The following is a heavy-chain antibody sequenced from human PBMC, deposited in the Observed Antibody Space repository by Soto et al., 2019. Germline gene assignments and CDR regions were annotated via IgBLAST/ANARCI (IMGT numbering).Heavy chain of an antibody. CDR1: GYSFTSYW. D-gene: IGHD6-13*01. CDR3: AGGIAAAGTIGNWFDP. Sequence: GESLRISCKGSGYSFTSYWISWVRQMPGKGLEWMGRIDPSDSYTNYSPSFQGHVTXSXXXXXXXXYXXWXXLKASDTAMYYCAGGIAAAGTIGNWFDPWGQGTLVTVSS. V-gene: IGHV5-10-1*01. CDR2: IDPSDSYT. J-gene: IGHJ5*02.